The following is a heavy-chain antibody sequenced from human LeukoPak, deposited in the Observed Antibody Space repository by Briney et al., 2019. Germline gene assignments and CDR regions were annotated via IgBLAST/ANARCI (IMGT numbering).Heavy chain of an antibody. V-gene: IGHV3-23*01. J-gene: IGHJ4*02. CDR2: ISGSGGSA. D-gene: IGHD4-23*01. CDR3: ARGRPHGNDY. Sequence: GGSLRLSCAASGFTFNNYAMNWVRQAPGKGLEWVSAISGSGGSAYYADSVKGRFTISRDNAKNTLYLQMNSLRVEDTAVYYCARGRPHGNDYWGQGTLVXVSS. CDR1: GFTFNNYA.